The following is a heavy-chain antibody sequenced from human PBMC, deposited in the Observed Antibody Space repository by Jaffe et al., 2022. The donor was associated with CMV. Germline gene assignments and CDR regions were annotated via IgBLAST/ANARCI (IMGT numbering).Heavy chain of an antibody. CDR3: ARERRALRFLAGSYYYYGMDV. Sequence: EVQLVESGGGLVQPGGSLRLSCAASGFTFSSYWMSWVRQAPGKGLEWVANIKQDGSEKYYVDSVKGRFTISRDNAKNSLYLQMNSLRAEDTAVYYCARERRALRFLAGSYYYYGMDVWGQGTTVTVSS. CDR2: IKQDGSEK. J-gene: IGHJ6*02. V-gene: IGHV3-7*01. CDR1: GFTFSSYW. D-gene: IGHD3-3*01.